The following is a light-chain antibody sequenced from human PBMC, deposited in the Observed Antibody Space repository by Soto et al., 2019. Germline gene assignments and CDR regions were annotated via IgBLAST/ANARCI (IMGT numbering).Light chain of an antibody. CDR3: LQYNSDLWT. J-gene: IGKJ1*01. Sequence: DIQMTQSPSSLSASVGDRVTITCRASQGIRNDLGWYQQRPGKAPKRLIYGASSLQSGIPSRFSGRGSGTEFTLTISSLQPEDVASYYCLQYNSDLWTFGQGTKVEIK. CDR1: QGIRND. CDR2: GAS. V-gene: IGKV1-17*01.